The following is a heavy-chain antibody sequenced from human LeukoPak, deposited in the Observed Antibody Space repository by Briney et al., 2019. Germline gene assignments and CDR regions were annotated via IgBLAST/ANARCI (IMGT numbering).Heavy chain of an antibody. CDR1: GFTFSSYA. J-gene: IGHJ5*02. Sequence: PGASLRLSCAASGFTFSSYAMSWVRQAPGKGLEWVSAISGSGGNTYYADSVKGRFTISRDNSKNTLYLQMNSLRAEDTAVYYCAKGSTIRFSRWFDPWGQGTLVTVSS. V-gene: IGHV3-23*01. D-gene: IGHD3-3*01. CDR2: ISGSGGNT. CDR3: AKGSTIRFSRWFDP.